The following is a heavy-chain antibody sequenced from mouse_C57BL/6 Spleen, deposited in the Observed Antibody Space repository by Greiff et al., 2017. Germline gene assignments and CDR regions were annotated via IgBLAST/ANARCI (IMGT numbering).Heavy chain of an antibody. CDR3: AGSHYSNYGGYFDV. CDR2: INPGSGGT. D-gene: IGHD2-5*01. J-gene: IGHJ1*03. V-gene: IGHV1-54*01. CDR1: GYAFTNYL. Sequence: VQLQQSGAELVRPGTSVKVSCKASGYAFTNYLIEWVKQRPGQGLEWIGVINPGSGGTNYNEKFKGKATLTADKSSSTAYMQLSRLTSEDSAVYFCAGSHYSNYGGYFDVWGTGTTVTVAS.